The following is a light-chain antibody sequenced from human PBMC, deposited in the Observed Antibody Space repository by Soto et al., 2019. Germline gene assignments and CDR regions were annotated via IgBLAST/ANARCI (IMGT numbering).Light chain of an antibody. J-gene: IGKJ1*01. Sequence: EIVMTQSPATLSVSPGERATLSCRASQSIARNFAWYQQKPGQAPRLLIYGAYTRATGIPARFSGRGSGTEFTLTISSLQSEDFAVYYCLQYDMWPRTFGQVTKVEIK. V-gene: IGKV3-15*01. CDR1: QSIARN. CDR3: LQYDMWPRT. CDR2: GAY.